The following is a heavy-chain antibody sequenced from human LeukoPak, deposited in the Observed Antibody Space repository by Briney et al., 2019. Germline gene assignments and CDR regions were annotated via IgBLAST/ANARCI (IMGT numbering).Heavy chain of an antibody. CDR2: INKDGSAT. V-gene: IGHV3-43*02. J-gene: IGHJ6*02. Sequence: GGSLRLSCAASGFTFDAYAMRWVRHAPGKGLEWVSLINKDGSATYYADSVKGRFTISRDNSKNSLYLQMNSLRSEDTALYYCATWAFYHSLDVWGQGTTVTVSS. CDR3: ATWAFYHSLDV. CDR1: GFTFDAYA. D-gene: IGHD1-26*01.